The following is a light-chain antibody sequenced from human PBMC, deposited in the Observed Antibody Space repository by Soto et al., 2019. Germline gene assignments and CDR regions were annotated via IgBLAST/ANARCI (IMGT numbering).Light chain of an antibody. V-gene: IGKV1-39*01. CDR1: QSISSY. Sequence: IQVTQSPSSLCASVGDRATITCRASQSISSYLDWYQQKPGQAPKILIYAASSLQSGVPSRFSGSGSGTDFTLTISSLQPEDFATYYCQQSYSTPGTFGQGTKVDIK. CDR2: AAS. CDR3: QQSYSTPGT. J-gene: IGKJ1*01.